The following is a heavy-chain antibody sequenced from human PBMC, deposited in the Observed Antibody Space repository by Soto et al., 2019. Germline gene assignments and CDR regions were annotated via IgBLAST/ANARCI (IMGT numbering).Heavy chain of an antibody. Sequence: PSETLSLTCTVSGGSISSYYWSWIRQPPGKGLEWIGYIYYSGSTNYNPSLKSRVTISVDTSKNQFSLKLSSVTAADTAVYYCARQAEMATIPSYYFDYWGQGTLVTVSS. V-gene: IGHV4-59*08. CDR1: GGSISSYY. CDR2: IYYSGST. CDR3: ARQAEMATIPSYYFDY. D-gene: IGHD5-12*01. J-gene: IGHJ4*02.